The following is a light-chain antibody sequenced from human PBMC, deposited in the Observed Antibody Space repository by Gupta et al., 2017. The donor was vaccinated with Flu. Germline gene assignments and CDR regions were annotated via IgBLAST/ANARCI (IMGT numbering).Light chain of an antibody. Sequence: GDRVTISCRASQPVADFLNWYQQKPGTAPKLLIYTASKLQSGVPSRFSGSGSGTDFTLTISSVQPEDFASYFCHQSYSPPDTFGQGTKLEIK. V-gene: IGKV1-39*01. CDR2: TAS. CDR3: HQSYSPPDT. J-gene: IGKJ2*01. CDR1: QPVADF.